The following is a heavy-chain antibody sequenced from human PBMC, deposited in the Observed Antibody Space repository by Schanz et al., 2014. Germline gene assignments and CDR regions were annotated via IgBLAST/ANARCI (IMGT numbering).Heavy chain of an antibody. D-gene: IGHD3-3*01. V-gene: IGHV3-33*08. CDR1: GFTFSTST. CDR3: VRDSFFAFDY. J-gene: IGHJ4*02. CDR2: IWSDGTNE. Sequence: VQLVESGGGLVQPGGSLRLSCAASGFTFSTSTMHWVRQAPGKGLEWVAVIWSDGTNEYYADSVKGRFTISGDSSKYTVYLQMNSLRADDTAVYYCVRDSFFAFDYWGQGTLVTVSS.